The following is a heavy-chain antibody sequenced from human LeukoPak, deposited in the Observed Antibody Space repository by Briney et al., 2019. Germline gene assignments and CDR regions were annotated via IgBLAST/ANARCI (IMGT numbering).Heavy chain of an antibody. CDR3: ARGTYSSSWSYYFDY. CDR2: IIPIFGTA. V-gene: IGHV1-69*05. CDR1: GGTFSSYA. D-gene: IGHD6-13*01. Sequence: GASVKVSCKASGGTFSSYAISWVRQAPGQGLEWMRGIIPIFGTANYAQKFQGRVTITTDESTSTAYMELSSLRSEDTAVYYCARGTYSSSWSYYFDYWGQGTLVTVSS. J-gene: IGHJ4*02.